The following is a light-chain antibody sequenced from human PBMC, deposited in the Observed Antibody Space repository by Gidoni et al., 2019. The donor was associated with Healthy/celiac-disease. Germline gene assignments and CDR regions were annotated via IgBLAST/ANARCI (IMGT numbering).Light chain of an antibody. J-gene: IGKJ1*01. Sequence: TPMTQSPSSLSASVGDRVTITCRASQSIISYLNWYQQKPGTDPKLLIYAAARLPSGVPSTFCGSGSGTNFSLTISSLLPDDFSTFYCQQRCSTPRTFGQGTKVEIK. CDR1: QSIISY. CDR3: QQRCSTPRT. V-gene: IGKV1-39*01. CDR2: AAA.